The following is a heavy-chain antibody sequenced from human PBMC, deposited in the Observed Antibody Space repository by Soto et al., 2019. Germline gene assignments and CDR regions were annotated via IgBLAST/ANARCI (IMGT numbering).Heavy chain of an antibody. CDR3: ARGFRAAAGVGWFDP. D-gene: IGHD6-13*01. CDR1: GGSFSGYY. V-gene: IGHV4-34*01. Sequence: PSETLSLTCAVYGGSFSGYYWSWIRQPPGKGLEWIGEINHSGSTNYNPSLKSRVTISVDTSKNQFSLKLSSVTAADTAVYYCARGFRAAAGVGWFDPWGQGTLVTAPQ. CDR2: INHSGST. J-gene: IGHJ5*02.